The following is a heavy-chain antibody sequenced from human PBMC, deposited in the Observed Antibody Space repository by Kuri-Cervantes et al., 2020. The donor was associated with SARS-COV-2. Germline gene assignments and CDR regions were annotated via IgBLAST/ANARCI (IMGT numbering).Heavy chain of an antibody. V-gene: IGHV3-53*01. D-gene: IGHD5-24*01. CDR2: IYSDGST. CDR3: ASASTMGVSLD. Sequence: GESLKISCAASGFAVSSNYMSWVRQAPGKGLEWVSIIYSDGSTYYADSVKGRFTISRDNSKNTLYLQMNSLRAEDTAVYYCASASTMGVSLDWGQGTLVTVSS. J-gene: IGHJ4*02. CDR1: GFAVSSNY.